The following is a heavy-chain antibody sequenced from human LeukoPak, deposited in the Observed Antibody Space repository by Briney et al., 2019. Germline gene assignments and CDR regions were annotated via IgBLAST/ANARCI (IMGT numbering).Heavy chain of an antibody. Sequence: GGSLRLSCAASGFTFSSYAMHWVRQAPGKGLEWVAVISYDGSNKYYADSVKGRFTISRDNSKNTLYLQMNSLRAEDTAVYYCARDARRCGDYGFYFDYWDQGTLVTVSS. V-gene: IGHV3-30-3*01. CDR3: ARDARRCGDYGFYFDY. CDR2: ISYDGSNK. CDR1: GFTFSSYA. J-gene: IGHJ4*02. D-gene: IGHD4-17*01.